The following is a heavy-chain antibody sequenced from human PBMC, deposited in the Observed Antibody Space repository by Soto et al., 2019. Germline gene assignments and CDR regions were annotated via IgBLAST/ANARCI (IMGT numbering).Heavy chain of an antibody. V-gene: IGHV3-33*01. CDR2: IWNDGSHK. D-gene: IGHD4-17*01. Sequence: GSLRLSCAASGFIFSSYGMHWVRQAPGKGLEWVAVIWNDGSHKFYADSVKGRFAISRDNSKNTLYLQVNSLRVEDTAVYYCARDHRDDYHPGYVDSWGEGT. CDR1: GFIFSSYG. J-gene: IGHJ4*02. CDR3: ARDHRDDYHPGYVDS.